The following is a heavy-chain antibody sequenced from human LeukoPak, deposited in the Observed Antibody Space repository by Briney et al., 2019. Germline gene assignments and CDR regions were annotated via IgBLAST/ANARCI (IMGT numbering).Heavy chain of an antibody. J-gene: IGHJ5*02. Sequence: SETLSLTCTVSGGSISSSSYYWGWIRQPPGKGLEWIGSIYYSGSTYYNPSLKSRVTISVDTSKNQFSLKLSSVTAADTAVYYCARDGRAAAYWFDPWGQGTLVTVSS. D-gene: IGHD6-13*01. V-gene: IGHV4-39*07. CDR1: GGSISSSSYY. CDR2: IYYSGST. CDR3: ARDGRAAAYWFDP.